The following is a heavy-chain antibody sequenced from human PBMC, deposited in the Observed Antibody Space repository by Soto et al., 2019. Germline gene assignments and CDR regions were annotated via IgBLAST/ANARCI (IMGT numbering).Heavy chain of an antibody. CDR3: ERVRSNSRSHSSSKYEFYGIDX. V-gene: IGHV4-34*01. D-gene: IGHD3-10*01. CDR1: GGSFSGYY. Sequence: SETLSLTCAVYGGSFSGYYWTWIRQPPGKGLEWIGEINHSGNTNYNPSLKSRVTISVDTSKNQFSLKLSSVTAADTAVYYCERVRSNSRSHSSSKYEFYGIDXWGQWTTVTVS. J-gene: IGHJ6*02. CDR2: INHSGNT.